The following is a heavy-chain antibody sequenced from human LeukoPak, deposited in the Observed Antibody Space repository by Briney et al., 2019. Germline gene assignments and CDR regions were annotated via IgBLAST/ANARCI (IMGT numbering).Heavy chain of an antibody. CDR2: IKQDGSEK. J-gene: IGHJ4*02. Sequence: QTGGSLRLSCAGSGFTFSSYWMSWVRQAPGKGLEWVANIKQDGSEKYYVDSVKGRFTISRDNAKNSLYLQMNSLRAEDTAVYYCARDGQLAQLDYWGQGTLVTVSS. CDR1: GFTFSSYW. V-gene: IGHV3-7*01. CDR3: ARDGQLAQLDY. D-gene: IGHD6-6*01.